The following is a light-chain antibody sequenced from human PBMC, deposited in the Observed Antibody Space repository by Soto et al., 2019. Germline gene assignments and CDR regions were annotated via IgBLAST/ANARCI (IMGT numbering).Light chain of an antibody. CDR1: QSISSW. J-gene: IGKJ1*01. V-gene: IGKV1-5*01. CDR2: GSS. CDR3: QQYNNWPQT. Sequence: DIQMTQSPSTLSASVGDRFTITCRSSQSISSWLAWYQQKPGEAPKLLIYGSSSLLSGVPSRFSGTRSGTEFTLTITSLQSEDFAVYYCQQYNNWPQTFGQGTKVDIK.